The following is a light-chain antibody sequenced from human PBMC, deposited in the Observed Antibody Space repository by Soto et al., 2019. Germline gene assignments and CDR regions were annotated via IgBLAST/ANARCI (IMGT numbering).Light chain of an antibody. CDR3: CSYGGRYPPYV. CDR1: SSDVGLYNY. Sequence: QSVLTQPRSVSGSPGQSVTISCTGTSSDVGLYNYVSWYQQHPGKAPKLIIYDVSKRPSGVPDRFSGSKSGKTASLTISGLQAEDEGEYFCCSYGGRYPPYVFGTGHKANVL. CDR2: DVS. J-gene: IGLJ1*01. V-gene: IGLV2-11*01.